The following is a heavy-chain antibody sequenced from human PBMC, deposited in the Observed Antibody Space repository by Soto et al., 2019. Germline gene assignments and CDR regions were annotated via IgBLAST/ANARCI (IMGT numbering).Heavy chain of an antibody. V-gene: IGHV3-23*01. CDR1: GFTFSSYA. CDR2: ISGSGGST. CDR3: ATDPWDTIFGVVGGFDY. Sequence: EVQLLESGGGLVQPGGSLRLSCAASGFTFSSYAMSWVRQAPGKGLEWVSAISGSGGSTYYADSVKGRFTISRDNSKNTLYLQMNSLRAEDTAVYYCATDPWDTIFGVVGGFDYWGQGTLVTVSS. J-gene: IGHJ4*02. D-gene: IGHD3-3*01.